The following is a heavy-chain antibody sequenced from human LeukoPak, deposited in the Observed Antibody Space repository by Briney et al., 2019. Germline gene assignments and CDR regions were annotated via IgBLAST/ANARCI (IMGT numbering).Heavy chain of an antibody. J-gene: IGHJ4*02. V-gene: IGHV1-24*01. D-gene: IGHD1-14*01. Sequence: ASVKVSCKVSGYTLTELSMHWVRQAPGKGLEWMGGFDPEDGETIYAQKFQGRVTMTEDTSTDTAYMELSSLRSEDTAVYYFAIPGEGTGNFDYWGKETLVPSPQ. CDR3: AIPGEGTGNFDY. CDR1: GYTLTELS. CDR2: FDPEDGET.